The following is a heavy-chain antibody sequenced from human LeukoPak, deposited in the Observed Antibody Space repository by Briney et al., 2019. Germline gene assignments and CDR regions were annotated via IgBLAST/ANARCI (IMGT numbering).Heavy chain of an antibody. D-gene: IGHD3-9*01. Sequence: GGSLRLSCADSGFTVSSNYMSWVRQAPGKGLEWVSVIYSGGSTYYADSVKGRFTISRDHSKNTLYLQMNSLRAEDTAVYYCARALRGAYYFDYWGQGTLVTVSS. V-gene: IGHV3-53*01. CDR1: GFTVSSNY. CDR2: IYSGGST. J-gene: IGHJ4*02. CDR3: ARALRGAYYFDY.